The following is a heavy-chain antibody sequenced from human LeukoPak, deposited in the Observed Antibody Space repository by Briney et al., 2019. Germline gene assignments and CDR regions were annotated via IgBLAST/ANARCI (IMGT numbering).Heavy chain of an antibody. CDR2: IHSSGNI. J-gene: IGHJ6*02. Sequence: GGSLRLSCAASGFTFSSYSMNWVRQAPGKGLEWVSAIHSSGNIYYADSVKGRVTISRDNAKNSLYLQMNSLRDEDTGVYSCARGYTDAMDVWGQGTTVTVSS. CDR3: ARGYTDAMDV. D-gene: IGHD5-18*01. CDR1: GFTFSSYS. V-gene: IGHV3-21*04.